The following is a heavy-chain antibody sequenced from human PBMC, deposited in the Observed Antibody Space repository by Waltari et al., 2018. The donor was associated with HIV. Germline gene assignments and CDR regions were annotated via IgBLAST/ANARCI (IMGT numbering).Heavy chain of an antibody. V-gene: IGHV1-24*01. CDR2: FDPKNGKP. CDR1: GYPLSDWS. J-gene: IGHJ1*01. CDR3: VTLYNESPLYSNF. Sequence: QLIQSTTALKRPGASVTISCQVSGYPLSDWSMPWVRQGRGQRLEWMGGFDPKNGKPVYSQRFWGRVSLAEDTSEDTAFLELNRLTSDDTAVYYCVTLYNESPLYSNFWGQGTLVTV. D-gene: IGHD2-15*01.